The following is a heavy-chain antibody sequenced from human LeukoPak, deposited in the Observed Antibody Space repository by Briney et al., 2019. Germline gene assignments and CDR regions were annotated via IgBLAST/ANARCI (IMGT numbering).Heavy chain of an antibody. CDR2: ILYDGNNK. CDR1: DFSFSNYG. CDR3: AKDRLFGSGLNGPHYYYGMDV. Sequence: PGVSLRLSCAASDFSFSNYGMHWVRQAPGKGLEWVAVILYDGNNKHYAESVKGRFTISRDNSNNMLYLQMNSLRPEDTAVYYCAKDRLFGSGLNGPHYYYGMDVWGQGTTVTVSS. V-gene: IGHV3-30*18. D-gene: IGHD1-26*01. J-gene: IGHJ6*02.